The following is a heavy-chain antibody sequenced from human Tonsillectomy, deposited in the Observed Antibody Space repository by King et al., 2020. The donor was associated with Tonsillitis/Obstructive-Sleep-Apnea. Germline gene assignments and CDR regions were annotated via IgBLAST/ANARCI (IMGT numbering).Heavy chain of an antibody. D-gene: IGHD4-11*01. J-gene: IGHJ4*02. Sequence: VQLVESGGGLIQPGGSLRLSCAASGFTVSSNYMSWVRQAPGKGLEWVSVIYSGGSIYYADSVKGRFTISRDNSKNTLYLQMNSLRAEDTAVYYCARGGASNSGGSFDSWGQGTLVTVSS. CDR3: ARGGASNSGGSFDS. V-gene: IGHV3-53*01. CDR2: IYSGGSI. CDR1: GFTVSSNY.